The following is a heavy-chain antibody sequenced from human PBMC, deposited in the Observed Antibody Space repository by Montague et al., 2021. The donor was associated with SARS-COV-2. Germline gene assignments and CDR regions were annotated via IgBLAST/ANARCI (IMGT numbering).Heavy chain of an antibody. CDR1: GGSISSYY. CDR2: INHSGIT. D-gene: IGHD2-2*01. CDR3: ARGAIVVVPAALGLGYYYYYLDV. Sequence: SETLSLTCTVSGGSISSYYWSWFRHPPGKRLQWCGEINHSGITNXNPSLRSRVTISVDTSKNHFSLMLRSVTAANTAVYYCARGAIVVVPAALGLGYYYYYLDVWGQGTLVTVSS. J-gene: IGHJ6*03. V-gene: IGHV4-34*01.